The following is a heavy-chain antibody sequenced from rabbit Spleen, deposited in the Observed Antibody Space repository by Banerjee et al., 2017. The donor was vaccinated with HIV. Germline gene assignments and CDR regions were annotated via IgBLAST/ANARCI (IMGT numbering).Heavy chain of an antibody. V-gene: IGHV1S45*01. CDR3: ARDLARFIDWHFGL. CDR1: GFFLSSNFY. Sequence: QEQLVDSGGGLVQREGFLIFISNGSGFFLSSNFYICCGRQAPGKGLEWIGYIRPGNGYISYSSWAIGRFSITKTSSTTMTLQMTSLTAADTATYFCARDLARFIDWHFGLWGPGTLVTVS. D-gene: IGHD1-1*01. J-gene: IGHJ4*01. CDR2: IRPGNGYI.